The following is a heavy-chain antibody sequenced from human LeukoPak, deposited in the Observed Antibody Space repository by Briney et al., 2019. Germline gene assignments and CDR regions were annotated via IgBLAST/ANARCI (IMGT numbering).Heavy chain of an antibody. J-gene: IGHJ4*02. CDR3: ARGSTYGSGSYYPYYFDC. V-gene: IGHV3-74*01. CDR1: GFTFSSSW. Sequence: PGGSLRLSCAASGFTFSSSWMHWVRQAPGKGLVWVSRISSDGSVTTYADSVKGRFTISRDNAKNTLYLQMNSLRAEDTAVYYCARGSTYGSGSYYPYYFDCWGQGTLVTVSS. CDR2: ISSDGSVT. D-gene: IGHD3-10*01.